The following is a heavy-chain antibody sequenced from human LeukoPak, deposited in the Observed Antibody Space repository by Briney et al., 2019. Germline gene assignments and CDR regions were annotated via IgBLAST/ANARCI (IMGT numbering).Heavy chain of an antibody. CDR2: ISADNGNT. Sequence: GDSVKVSCKASGYTFTSYAISWMRQAPGQGLEWMGWISADNGNTDYAQRFQGRVTMTTDTSTSTAYMELRSLRSDDTAVYYCAREWGSGSYYNLYYFDYWGQGTLVTVSS. V-gene: IGHV1-18*01. D-gene: IGHD3-10*01. CDR3: AREWGSGSYYNLYYFDY. J-gene: IGHJ4*02. CDR1: GYTFTSYA.